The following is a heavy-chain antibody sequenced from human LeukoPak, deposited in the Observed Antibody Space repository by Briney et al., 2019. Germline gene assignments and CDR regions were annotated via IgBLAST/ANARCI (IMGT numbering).Heavy chain of an antibody. D-gene: IGHD1-26*01. CDR1: GGSISSYY. CDR2: IYYSGSI. J-gene: IGHJ4*02. Sequence: SETLSLTCTVSGGSISSYYWSWIRQPPGKGLEWIGYIYYSGSINYNPSLKSRVTISVDTSKNQFSLKLSSVTAADTAVYYCARARGSYYQFDYWGQGTLVTVSS. V-gene: IGHV4-59*01. CDR3: ARARGSYYQFDY.